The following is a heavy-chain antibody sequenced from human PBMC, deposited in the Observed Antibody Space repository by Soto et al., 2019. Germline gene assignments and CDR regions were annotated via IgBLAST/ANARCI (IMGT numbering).Heavy chain of an antibody. D-gene: IGHD2-15*01. Sequence: ASVKVSCKACGYVFTGFYLHWVRQAPGQGLEWMGWIFPNSGATNYAQKFQGRVTLTRDTSLSTGYMDLTRLTSDDTAVYYCARGRSLKWNWLARGGQGTLVTVS. CDR1: GYVFTGFY. V-gene: IGHV1-2*02. CDR3: ARGRSLKWNWLAR. J-gene: IGHJ5*02. CDR2: IFPNSGAT.